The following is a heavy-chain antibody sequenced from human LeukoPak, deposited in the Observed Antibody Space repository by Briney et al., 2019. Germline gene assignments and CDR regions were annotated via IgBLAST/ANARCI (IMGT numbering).Heavy chain of an antibody. CDR2: VKSDGSNP. Sequence: GGSLRLSCAASRFSFSNYWMHWVRQAPGKGLVGVSRVKSDGSNPSYADSVKGRFTISRDNAENMLYLQVNTLGAEDTAVYYCARDIVSGSGSLDYWGQGTLVTVSS. J-gene: IGHJ4*02. V-gene: IGHV3-74*01. CDR3: ARDIVSGSGSLDY. CDR1: RFSFSNYW. D-gene: IGHD3-10*01.